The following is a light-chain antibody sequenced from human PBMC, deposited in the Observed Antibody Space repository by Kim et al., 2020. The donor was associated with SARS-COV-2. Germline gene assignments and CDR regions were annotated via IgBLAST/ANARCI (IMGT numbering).Light chain of an antibody. J-gene: IGLJ2*01. V-gene: IGLV2-23*02. CDR2: EVS. Sequence: QSITISCTGTSSDVGSYNLVSWYQQHPGKAPKLMIYEVSKRPSGVSNRFSGSKSGNTASLTISGLQAEDEADYYCCSYAGSTPHVVFGGGTQLTVL. CDR1: SSDVGSYNL. CDR3: CSYAGSTPHVV.